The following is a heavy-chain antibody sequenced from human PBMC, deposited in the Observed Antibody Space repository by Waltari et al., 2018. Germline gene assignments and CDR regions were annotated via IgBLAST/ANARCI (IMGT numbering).Heavy chain of an antibody. J-gene: IGHJ3*02. Sequence: QVQLQESGPGLVKPSETLSLTCTVSGGSISSYYWSWIRQPPGKGLEWIGYIYYSGSTNYNPSRKSRVTISVDTSKNQFSLKLSSVTAADTAVYYCASGRSSTYYYDSSAFDIWGQGTMVTVSS. D-gene: IGHD3-22*01. V-gene: IGHV4-59*01. CDR1: GGSISSYY. CDR3: ASGRSSTYYYDSSAFDI. CDR2: IYYSGST.